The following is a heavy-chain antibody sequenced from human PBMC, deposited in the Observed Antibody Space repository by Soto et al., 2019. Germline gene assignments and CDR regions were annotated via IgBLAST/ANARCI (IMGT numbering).Heavy chain of an antibody. CDR3: ATELGENPASPFDA. J-gene: IGHJ4*02. D-gene: IGHD3-10*01. Sequence: QVQLVQSGADVKKPGSSVKVSCQASGVTFSSETLGWVRQAPGQGLEWVGGIIPLFGTASYAQKVQGRVTITADETTCTVNMELSSLRSDDKAVYFCATELGENPASPFDAWGQGTLVTVSS. V-gene: IGHV1-69*01. CDR2: IIPLFGTA. CDR1: GVTFSSET.